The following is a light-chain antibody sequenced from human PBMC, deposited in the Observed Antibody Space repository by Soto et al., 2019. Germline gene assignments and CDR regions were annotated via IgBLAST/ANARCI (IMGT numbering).Light chain of an antibody. CDR3: QQYGDTPRT. J-gene: IGKJ1*01. Sequence: DIVLPQSPGTLSLSPGEGATLSCRASQSVSSNYLAWYQQKPGQAPRLLIYGASSRATDIPDRFSGSGSGTDFTLTISRLEPEDFAMYYCQQYGDTPRTFGQGTTVEIK. CDR1: QSVSSNY. CDR2: GAS. V-gene: IGKV3-20*01.